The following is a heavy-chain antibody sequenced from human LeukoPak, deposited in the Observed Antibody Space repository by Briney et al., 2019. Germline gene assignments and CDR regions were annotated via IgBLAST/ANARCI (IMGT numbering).Heavy chain of an antibody. Sequence: KTGGSLRLSCAASGFTFSSYSMNWVRQAPGKGLEWVSSISSSSSYIYYADSVKGRFTISGDNAKNSLYLQMNSLRAEDTAVYYCASHRDYGDPFDYWGQGTLVTVSS. D-gene: IGHD4-17*01. CDR2: ISSSSSYI. CDR3: ASHRDYGDPFDY. J-gene: IGHJ4*02. V-gene: IGHV3-21*01. CDR1: GFTFSSYS.